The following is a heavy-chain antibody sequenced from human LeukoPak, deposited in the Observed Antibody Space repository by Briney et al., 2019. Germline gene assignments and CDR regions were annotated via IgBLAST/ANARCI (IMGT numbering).Heavy chain of an antibody. J-gene: IGHJ4*02. CDR2: IYSGGRT. Sequence: GGSLRLSCAASGFTVSSNYMSWVSQAPGKGMEWVSVIYSGGRTHYADSVNGRLTISRDNSKNTLYLQMNSLRAEDTAVYHCARGEGLFDYWGQGTLVTVSS. CDR1: GFTVSSNY. V-gene: IGHV3-53*01. CDR3: ARGEGLFDY.